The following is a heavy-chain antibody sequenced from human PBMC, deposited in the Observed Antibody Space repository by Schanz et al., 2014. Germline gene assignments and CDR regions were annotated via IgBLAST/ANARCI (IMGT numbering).Heavy chain of an antibody. CDR2: IWYDENNK. V-gene: IGHV3-33*01. J-gene: IGHJ4*02. Sequence: QVQMVESGGGVVQPGRSLRLSCAASGFTFSSYGMHWVRQAPGKGLEWVAVIWYDENNKYYADSVKGRFTMSRDNSKTTLYLQMNSLRAEDAAVYYCARANCRRKINVDYWGRGTLVTVSS. CDR1: GFTFSSYG. D-gene: IGHD2-21*01. CDR3: ARANCRRKINVDY.